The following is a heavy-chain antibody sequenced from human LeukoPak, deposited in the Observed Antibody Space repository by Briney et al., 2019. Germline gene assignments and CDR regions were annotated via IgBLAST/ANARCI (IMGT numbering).Heavy chain of an antibody. CDR1: GGSISTYY. J-gene: IGHJ3*02. CDR2: MYYSGST. D-gene: IGHD3-22*01. V-gene: IGHV4-59*08. Sequence: SETLSLTCTVSGGSISTYYWSWIRQPPGKGLEWIGSMYYSGSTNYKPSLKSRVTISADTSKNQFSLKLSSETAADTAVYYCARHAYYYDRSGSYEAFDIWGQGTMVTVSS. CDR3: ARHAYYYDRSGSYEAFDI.